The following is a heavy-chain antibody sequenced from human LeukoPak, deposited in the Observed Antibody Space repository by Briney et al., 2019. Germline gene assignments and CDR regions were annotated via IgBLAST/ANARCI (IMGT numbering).Heavy chain of an antibody. Sequence: GGSLSLSCAASGFTFSNYWMSWVRQGPGKGLEWVATIKQDGSEKYYVDSVKGRFSISRDDTKNSLYLQLNSLRAEDTAVYYCAREGLRFLEWSSYYFDYWGLGTLVTVSS. J-gene: IGHJ4*02. CDR2: IKQDGSEK. D-gene: IGHD3-3*01. V-gene: IGHV3-7*01. CDR1: GFTFSNYW. CDR3: AREGLRFLEWSSYYFDY.